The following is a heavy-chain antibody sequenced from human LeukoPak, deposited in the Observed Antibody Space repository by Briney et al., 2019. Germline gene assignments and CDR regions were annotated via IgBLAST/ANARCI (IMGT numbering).Heavy chain of an antibody. V-gene: IGHV1-18*01. CDR2: ISAYNGNT. J-gene: IGHJ4*02. D-gene: IGHD6-13*01. Sequence: ASVNVSYKASGYTFTSYGISWVRQAPGQGLEWMGWISAYNGNTTYAQKLQGRVTMTTDTSTSTAYMELRSLRSDDTAVYYCARDSDSSSWSPFDYWGQGTLVTVSS. CDR3: ARDSDSSSWSPFDY. CDR1: GYTFTSYG.